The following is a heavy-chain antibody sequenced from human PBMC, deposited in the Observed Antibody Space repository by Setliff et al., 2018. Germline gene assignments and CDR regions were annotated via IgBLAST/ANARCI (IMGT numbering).Heavy chain of an antibody. CDR1: GFTFSNYA. J-gene: IGHJ4*02. D-gene: IGHD2-2*01. Sequence: PGGSLRLSCAASGFTFSNYAMSWVRQAPGKGLEWVSAISGSGAISYADSVKGRFTISRDNSKNTLYLQMNSLRAEDTAIYYCAKDWNPSTYWYTDYFDSWGQGTLVTVSS. V-gene: IGHV3-23*01. CDR2: ISGSGAI. CDR3: AKDWNPSTYWYTDYFDS.